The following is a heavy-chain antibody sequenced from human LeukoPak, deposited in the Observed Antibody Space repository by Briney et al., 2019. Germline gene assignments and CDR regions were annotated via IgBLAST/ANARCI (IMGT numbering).Heavy chain of an antibody. CDR1: GGSISSSSYY. Sequence: PSETLSLTCTVSGGSISSSSYYWGWIRQPPGKGLEWIGSIYYSGSTYYNPSLKSRVTISVDTSKNQFSLKLSSVTAADTAVYYCARRVMAATGEFDYWGQGTLVTVSS. D-gene: IGHD1-14*01. CDR2: IYYSGST. J-gene: IGHJ4*02. CDR3: ARRVMAATGEFDY. V-gene: IGHV4-39*01.